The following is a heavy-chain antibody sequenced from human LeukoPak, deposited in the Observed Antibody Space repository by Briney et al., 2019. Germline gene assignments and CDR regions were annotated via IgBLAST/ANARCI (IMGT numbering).Heavy chain of an antibody. CDR2: ISGSGGST. J-gene: IGHJ4*02. V-gene: IGHV3-23*01. CDR3: AKDPRTYYYDSSGYPFDY. D-gene: IGHD3-22*01. CDR1: GFIFRSYA. Sequence: PGGSLRLSCAASGFIFRSYAMSWVRQAPGKGLEWVSAISGSGGSTYYADSVKGRFTISRDNSKNTLYLQMNSLRAEDTAVYYCAKDPRTYYYDSSGYPFDYWGQGTLVTVSS.